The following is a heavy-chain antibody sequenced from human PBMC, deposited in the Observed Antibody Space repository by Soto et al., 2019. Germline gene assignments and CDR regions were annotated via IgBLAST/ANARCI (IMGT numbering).Heavy chain of an antibody. CDR1: GYTFTGYY. CDR2: INPDSGGT. J-gene: IGHJ4*02. D-gene: IGHD2-15*01. V-gene: IGHV1-2*04. Sequence: QVQLVQSGAEVKKPGASVKVSCKASGYTFTGYYMYWVRQAPGQGLEWMGWINPDSGGTNFAQKFQGWVTLTRDTSISTAYMELSRLSSDDTAVYYCATGFCGGGNCYSLFDYWGQGTLVTVSS. CDR3: ATGFCGGGNCYSLFDY.